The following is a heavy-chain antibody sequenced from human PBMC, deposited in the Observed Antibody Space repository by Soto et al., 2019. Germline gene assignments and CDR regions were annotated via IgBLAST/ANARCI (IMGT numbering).Heavy chain of an antibody. CDR2: IYYSGST. D-gene: IGHD3-10*01. CDR1: GDSISSGGYC. V-gene: IGHV4-31*03. Sequence: PSETLSLTCTVSGDSISSGGYCWRWIRQHPGKGLEWIGYIYYSGSTYYNPSLKSRVTISVDTSKNQFSLKLSSVTAADTAVYYCARDPVTSVRGVTQTHDERRYYYYYYGMDVWGQGTTVTVSS. CDR3: ARDPVTSVRGVTQTHDERRYYYYYYGMDV. J-gene: IGHJ6*02.